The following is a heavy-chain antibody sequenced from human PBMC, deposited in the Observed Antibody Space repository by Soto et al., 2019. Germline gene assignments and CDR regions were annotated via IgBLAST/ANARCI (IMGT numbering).Heavy chain of an antibody. CDR1: GYTFTSYD. CDR3: ARVRARDTAMVRIRKPYYYYGMDV. Sequence: ASVKVSCKASGYTFTSYDINWVRQATGQGLEWMGWMNPNSGNTGYAQKFQSRVTMTRNTSISTAYMELSSLRSEDTAVYYCARVRARDTAMVRIRKPYYYYGMDVWGQGTTVTVSS. J-gene: IGHJ6*02. V-gene: IGHV1-8*01. D-gene: IGHD5-18*01. CDR2: MNPNSGNT.